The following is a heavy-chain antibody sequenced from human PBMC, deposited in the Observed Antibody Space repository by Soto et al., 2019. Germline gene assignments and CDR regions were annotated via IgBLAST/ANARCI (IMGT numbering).Heavy chain of an antibody. CDR2: INAGTGNT. CDR1: GYTFTSYA. J-gene: IGHJ4*02. CDR3: AREEAAGLEDY. D-gene: IGHD6-13*01. Sequence: QVQLVQSGAEVKKPGASVKVSCKASGYTFTSYAMHWVRQAPGQRLEWMGWINAGTGNTKYSQKFQGRVTITRDTSASTAYMELSSLRSEDTAVYYCAREEAAGLEDYWGQGTLVTVSS. V-gene: IGHV1-3*01.